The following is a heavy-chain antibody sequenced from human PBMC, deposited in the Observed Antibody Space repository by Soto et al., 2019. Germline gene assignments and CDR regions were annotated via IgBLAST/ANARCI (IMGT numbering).Heavy chain of an antibody. J-gene: IGHJ4*02. CDR2: ISYDGSNK. CDR1: GFTFSAYA. Sequence: VQLLESGGGVVQPGRSLRLSCAASGFTFSAYAMHWVRQAPGKGLEWVAAISYDGSNKYYTDSVKGRFTISRDNSKNTLYLQMSGLRAEDTAVYYCVKGFSYSVIDYWGQGTMVTVSS. CDR3: VKGFSYSVIDY. D-gene: IGHD5-18*01. V-gene: IGHV3-30*18.